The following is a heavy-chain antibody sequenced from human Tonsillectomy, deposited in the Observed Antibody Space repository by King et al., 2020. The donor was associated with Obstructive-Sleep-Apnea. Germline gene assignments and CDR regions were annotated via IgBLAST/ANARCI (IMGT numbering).Heavy chain of an antibody. J-gene: IGHJ6*02. Sequence: VQLVESGGGLVQPGGSLRLSCAASGFTFSSYAMSWVRQAPGKGLEWVSAISGSGGITYYADSVKGRFTISRDNSKNTLYLQMNSLRADDPAVYYCATPTGGGYYYYGMDVWGQGTTVTVSS. CDR3: ATPTGGGYYYYGMDV. D-gene: IGHD7-27*01. CDR2: ISGSGGIT. CDR1: GFTFSSYA. V-gene: IGHV3-23*04.